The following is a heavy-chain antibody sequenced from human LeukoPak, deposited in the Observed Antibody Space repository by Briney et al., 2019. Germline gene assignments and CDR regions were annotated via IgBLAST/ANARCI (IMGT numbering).Heavy chain of an antibody. CDR2: ISGSGGST. CDR1: GFTFSSYA. D-gene: IGHD6-19*01. CDR3: AKSVGGSGWYWFDY. Sequence: GGSLRLSCAASGFTFSSYAMSWVRQAPGKGLEWVSAISGSGGSTYYADSVKDRFTISRDNSKNTLYLQMNSLRAEDTAVYYCAKSVGGSGWYWFDYWGQGTLVTVSS. V-gene: IGHV3-23*01. J-gene: IGHJ4*02.